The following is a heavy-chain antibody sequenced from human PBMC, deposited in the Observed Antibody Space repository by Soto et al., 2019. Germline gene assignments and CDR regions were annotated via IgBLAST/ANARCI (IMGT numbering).Heavy chain of an antibody. CDR2: IYFRGNT. V-gene: IGHV4-39*01. D-gene: IGHD3-9*01. Sequence: QLQLQESGPGLVKPSETLSLTCSVSGDSINSDKYYWGWIRQPPGKGLEWIGSIYFRGNTYYNPSLQTRVTISLYKSKSQFSRKLNSVTAAASAVYFCARLEGLATISYYFDFWGQGALVTVSS. J-gene: IGHJ4*02. CDR1: GDSINSDKYY. CDR3: ARLEGLATISYYFDF.